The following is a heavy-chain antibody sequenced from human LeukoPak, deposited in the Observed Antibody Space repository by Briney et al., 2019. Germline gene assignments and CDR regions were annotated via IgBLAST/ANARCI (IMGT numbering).Heavy chain of an antibody. D-gene: IGHD4-11*01. CDR2: ISSNSRTI. CDR1: EFIFSNYG. Sequence: GGSLRLSCAASEFIFSNYGMNWVRQAPGKGLEWVSYISSNSRTINYADSVRGRFTISRDNGKNSLYLQMNSLRVEDTAVYYCARGGYSRPDYWGQGTLATVSS. J-gene: IGHJ4*02. CDR3: ARGGYSRPDY. V-gene: IGHV3-48*01.